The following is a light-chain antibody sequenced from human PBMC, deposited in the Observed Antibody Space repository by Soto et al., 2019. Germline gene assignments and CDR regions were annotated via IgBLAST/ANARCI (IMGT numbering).Light chain of an antibody. CDR3: QHLNSYPIT. CDR1: HHISSW. CDR2: AAS. V-gene: IGKV1-12*01. J-gene: IGKJ5*01. Sequence: DIEMTQSPSSVLASVGDRVTMPFRASHHISSWLAWYQQKKGKAPKILIYAASTLPSGVPSRFRGSGSGTEFALAISRLQPEDFETYYCQHLNSYPITFGQGTRLEIK.